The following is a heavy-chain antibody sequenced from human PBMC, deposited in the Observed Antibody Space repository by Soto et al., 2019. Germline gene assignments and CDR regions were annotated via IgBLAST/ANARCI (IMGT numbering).Heavy chain of an antibody. J-gene: IGHJ4*02. CDR2: IYYSGST. Sequence: SETLSLTCTVSGGSISSYYWSWIRQPPGKGLEWIGYIYYSGSTNYNPSLKSRVTISVDTSKNQFSLKLSSVTAADTAVYYCARGDGIAVAIDYWGQGTPVTVSS. V-gene: IGHV4-59*01. D-gene: IGHD6-19*01. CDR3: ARGDGIAVAIDY. CDR1: GGSISSYY.